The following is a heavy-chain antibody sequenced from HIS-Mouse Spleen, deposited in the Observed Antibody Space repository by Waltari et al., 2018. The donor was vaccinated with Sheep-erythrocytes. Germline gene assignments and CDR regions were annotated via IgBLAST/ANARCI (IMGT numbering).Heavy chain of an antibody. D-gene: IGHD3-3*01. CDR2: IFSNDEK. V-gene: IGHV2-26*01. J-gene: IGHJ4*02. Sequence: HIFSNDEKSYSPSLKSRITISKDTSKSQVVLTMTNMDPVDTATYYCARITSYYDFWSTYNKDYFDYWGQGTLVTVSS. CDR3: ARITSYYDFWSTYNKDYFDY.